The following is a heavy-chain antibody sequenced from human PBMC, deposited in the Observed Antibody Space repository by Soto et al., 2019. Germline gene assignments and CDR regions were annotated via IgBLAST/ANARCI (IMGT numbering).Heavy chain of an antibody. CDR2: TSYTGNT. Sequence: SETLSITRLVSGCSVTSHHWSWIRQFPGQGLQWIAYTSYTGNTNYNPSLQSRVTIKLTSMTAADTAVYYCARDMHAGFTHYFAPWGKGSLVSVTS. J-gene: IGHJ5*02. CDR3: ARDMHAGFTHYFAP. V-gene: IGHV4-59*02. CDR1: GCSVTSHH. D-gene: IGHD1-26*01.